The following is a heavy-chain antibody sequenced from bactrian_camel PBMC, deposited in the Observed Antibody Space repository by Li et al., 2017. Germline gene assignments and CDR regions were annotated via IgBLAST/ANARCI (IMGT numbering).Heavy chain of an antibody. CDR1: APTYSINC. CDR2: YINTRSA. Sequence: HVQLVESGGGAAQAGGSLRPSCVASAPTYSINCMGWFRQAPGKQREVVAVAYINTRSAKYGDSVKGRFTITQDNGKNTVYLQMNNLKPEDTAMYYCAADHNRGCMGWPTVEYDITGQGTQVTVS. D-gene: IGHD3*01. V-gene: IGHV3S53*01. CDR3: AADHNRGCMGWPTVEYDI. J-gene: IGHJ4*01.